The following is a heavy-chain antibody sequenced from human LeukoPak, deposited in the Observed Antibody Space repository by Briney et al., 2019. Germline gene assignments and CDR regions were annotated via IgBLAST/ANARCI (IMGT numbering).Heavy chain of an antibody. J-gene: IGHJ4*02. CDR3: ARRDDSSGYHKIFDY. D-gene: IGHD3-22*01. V-gene: IGHV4-39*01. Sequence: SETLSLTCTVSGGSISSSSYYWGWIRQPPGKGLEWIGSIYYSGSIYYNPSLKSRVTISIDTSKNQFYLKLSSLTAADTAVYYCARRDDSSGYHKIFDYWGPGTLVTVSS. CDR1: GGSISSSSYY. CDR2: IYYSGSI.